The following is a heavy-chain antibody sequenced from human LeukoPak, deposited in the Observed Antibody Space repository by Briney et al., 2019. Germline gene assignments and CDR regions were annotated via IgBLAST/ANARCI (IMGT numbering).Heavy chain of an antibody. CDR3: ARDSGTTGEVKFDP. Sequence: SETLSLTCAVSGGSISSSNWWNWVRQPAGKGLEWIGRIYTSGSTTYNPSLKSRVTMSVDTSKNQFSLKLSSVTAADTAVYYCARDSGTTGEVKFDPWGQGTLVTVSS. CDR2: IYTSGST. J-gene: IGHJ5*02. V-gene: IGHV4-4*07. CDR1: GGSISSSNW. D-gene: IGHD3-10*01.